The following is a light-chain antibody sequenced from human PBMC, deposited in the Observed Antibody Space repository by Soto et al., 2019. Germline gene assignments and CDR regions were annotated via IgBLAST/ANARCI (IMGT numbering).Light chain of an antibody. Sequence: EIMMKQSPATLSVNKGERATLFCRASQSVSNYLAWYQQKSGQAPRLLIYGASTRATGIPARFSGSGSGTEFTLTISSLQPDDFATYYCQQYNSYSTFGQG. CDR2: GAS. CDR1: QSVSNY. J-gene: IGKJ1*01. V-gene: IGKV3-15*01. CDR3: QQYNSYST.